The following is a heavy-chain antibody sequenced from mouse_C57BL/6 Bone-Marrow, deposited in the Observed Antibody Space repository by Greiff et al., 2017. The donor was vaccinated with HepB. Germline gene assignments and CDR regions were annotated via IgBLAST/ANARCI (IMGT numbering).Heavy chain of an antibody. D-gene: IGHD2-3*01. CDR3: ARCRWFLWYFDV. CDR2: INPGSGGT. CDR1: GYAFTNYL. Sequence: QVQLQQSGAELVRPGTSVKVSCKASGYAFTNYLIEWVKQRPGQGLEWIGVINPGSGGTNYNEKFKGKATMTADKSCSTAYMQLSSLTSEDSAVYFCARCRWFLWYFDVWGTGTTVTVSS. V-gene: IGHV1-54*01. J-gene: IGHJ1*03.